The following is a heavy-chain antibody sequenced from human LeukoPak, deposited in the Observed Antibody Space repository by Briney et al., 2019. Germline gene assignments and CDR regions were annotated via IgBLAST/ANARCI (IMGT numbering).Heavy chain of an antibody. CDR3: ARLTLAYCGGDCYV. V-gene: IGHV4-39*01. CDR2: IYYSGST. Sequence: SETLSLTCSVSGDSITSYSIRNYYFSWIRQSPGKGLEWIGSIYYSGSTYYNPSLKSRVTISVDTSKNQFSLKLSSVTAADTAVYYCARLTLAYCGGDCYVWGQGTLVTVSS. D-gene: IGHD2-21*02. CDR1: GDSITSYSIRNYY. J-gene: IGHJ4*02.